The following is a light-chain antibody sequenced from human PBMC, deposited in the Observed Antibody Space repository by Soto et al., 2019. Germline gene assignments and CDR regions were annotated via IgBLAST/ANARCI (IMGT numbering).Light chain of an antibody. CDR3: QQSFNLPRT. J-gene: IGKJ1*01. Sequence: DIEMTQSPSSLSASVGETITITFRASQSISSSVNWFQHSPGQPPKLLLFAASNLHAGVPPRFSGSGSGTSFSLTIRSLQPEDFATYYCQQSFNLPRTFGPGTKVDI. CDR1: QSISSS. V-gene: IGKV1-39*01. CDR2: AAS.